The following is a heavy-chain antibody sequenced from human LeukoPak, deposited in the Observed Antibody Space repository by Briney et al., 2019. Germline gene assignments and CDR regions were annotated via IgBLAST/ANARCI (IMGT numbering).Heavy chain of an antibody. CDR2: IKQDGSEK. V-gene: IGHV3-7*01. CDR3: ARGALWFGARPFDY. CDR1: GFTFSSYW. Sequence: GGSLRLSCAASGFTFSSYWMSWVRQAPGKGLEWVANIKQDGSEKYYVDSVKGRFTISRDNAKNSLYLQMNSLRAEDTAVYYCARGALWFGARPFDYWGQGTLVTVSS. J-gene: IGHJ4*02. D-gene: IGHD3-10*01.